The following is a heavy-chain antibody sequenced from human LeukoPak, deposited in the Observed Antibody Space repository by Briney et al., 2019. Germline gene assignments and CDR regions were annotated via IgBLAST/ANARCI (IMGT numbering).Heavy chain of an antibody. Sequence: GGSLRLSCAASGFTFSNAWMNWVRQAPGKGLEWVGRIKSKTDGGTTDYAAPVKGRFTISRDDSKSTLYLQMNSLKTEDTAVYYCSTTYYYDSSEGYWGQGTLVTVSS. CDR2: IKSKTDGGTT. D-gene: IGHD3-22*01. V-gene: IGHV3-15*07. CDR1: GFTFSNAW. J-gene: IGHJ4*02. CDR3: STTYYYDSSEGY.